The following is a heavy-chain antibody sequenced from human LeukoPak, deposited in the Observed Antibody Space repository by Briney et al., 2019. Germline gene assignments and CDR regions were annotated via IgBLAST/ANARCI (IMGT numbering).Heavy chain of an antibody. Sequence: GASVKVSCKASGYMLTGHYMQWVRQAPGQGLEWMGWISAYNGNTNYAQKLQGRVTMTTDTSTSTAYMELRSLRSDDTAVYYCARDLGTETGTLFDPWGQGTLVTVSS. CDR1: GYMLTGHY. D-gene: IGHD1-1*01. CDR2: ISAYNGNT. CDR3: ARDLGTETGTLFDP. J-gene: IGHJ5*02. V-gene: IGHV1-18*04.